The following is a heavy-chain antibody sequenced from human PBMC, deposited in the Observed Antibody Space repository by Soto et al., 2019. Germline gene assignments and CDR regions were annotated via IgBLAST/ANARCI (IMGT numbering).Heavy chain of an antibody. V-gene: IGHV1-2*02. CDR2: INPNSGGT. Sequence: ASVTVSCKASGYTFTGYYMHWVRQAPGQGLEWLGWINPNSGGTNYAQKFQGRVTMTRNTSISTAYMELSSLRSDDTAVYYCARSPRDYWGQGTQVLVSS. CDR1: GYTFTGYY. J-gene: IGHJ4*02. CDR3: ARSPRDY.